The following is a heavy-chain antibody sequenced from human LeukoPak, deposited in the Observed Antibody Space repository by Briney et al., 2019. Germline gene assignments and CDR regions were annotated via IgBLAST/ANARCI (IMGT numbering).Heavy chain of an antibody. CDR3: ARDYDYIWGSYRFYFDY. Sequence: ASVKVSCKASGYTFTGYYMHWVRQAPGQGLEWMGWINPNIGGTNYAQKFQGRVTMTRDTSISTAHMELSRLRSDDTAVYYCARDYDYIWGSYRFYFDYWGQGTLVTVSS. J-gene: IGHJ4*02. CDR1: GYTFTGYY. CDR2: INPNIGGT. V-gene: IGHV1-2*02. D-gene: IGHD3-16*02.